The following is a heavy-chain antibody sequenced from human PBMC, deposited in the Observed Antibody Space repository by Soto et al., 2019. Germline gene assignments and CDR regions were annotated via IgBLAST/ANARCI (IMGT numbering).Heavy chain of an antibody. D-gene: IGHD6-13*01. CDR1: GGSISSGDYY. CDR2: IYYSGST. CDR3: ARGAAAGIVGWFDP. J-gene: IGHJ5*02. V-gene: IGHV4-30-4*02. Sequence: SETLSLTCTVSGGSISSGDYYWSWIRQPPGKGLEWIGYIYYSGSTYYNPSLKSRVTISVDTSKNQFSLRLSSVTAADTAVYYCARGAAAGIVGWFDPWGQGTLVTVSS.